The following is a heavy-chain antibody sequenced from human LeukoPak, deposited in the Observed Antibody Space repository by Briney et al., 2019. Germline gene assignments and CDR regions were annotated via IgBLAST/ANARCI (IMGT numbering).Heavy chain of an antibody. J-gene: IGHJ4*02. D-gene: IGHD1-26*01. CDR3: SGWRSGSSLVDY. CDR2: ISYSGNIHYKPI. V-gene: IGHV4-39*01. CDR1: SGSISNSNYY. Sequence: MPSETLSLTCTVSSGSISNSNYYWTWIRQPPGKGQEWIGSISYSGNIHYKPIHYNPSLKSRVTISIDTSKNQFSLRLSSGTAADTAVYYCSGWRSGSSLVDYWGQGTLVTVSS.